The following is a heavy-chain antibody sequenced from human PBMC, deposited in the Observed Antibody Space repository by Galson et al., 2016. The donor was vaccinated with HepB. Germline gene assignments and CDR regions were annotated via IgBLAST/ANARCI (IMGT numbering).Heavy chain of an antibody. V-gene: IGHV1-24*01. Sequence: SVKVSCKVSGYTLIELSMHWVRQAPGKGLEWMGGFDSEDGETIYAQKFQGRVTMTEDTSTDTAYMELSSLGSEDTAVYYCATVGASGYNWFDPWGQGTLVTVSS. CDR1: GYTLIELS. CDR2: FDSEDGET. CDR3: ATVGASGYNWFDP. J-gene: IGHJ5*02. D-gene: IGHD1-26*01.